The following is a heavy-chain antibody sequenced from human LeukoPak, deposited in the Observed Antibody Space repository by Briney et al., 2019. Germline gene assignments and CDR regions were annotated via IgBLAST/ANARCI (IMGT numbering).Heavy chain of an antibody. J-gene: IGHJ4*02. V-gene: IGHV4-38-2*02. CDR2: IYHSGST. CDR3: ARLIGDYPYYFDY. D-gene: IGHD4-17*01. Sequence: PSETLSLTCTVSGYSISSGYYWGWIRQPPGKGLEWIGSIYHSGSTYYNPSLKGRVTISVDTSKNQFSLKLSSVTAADTAVYYCARLIGDYPYYFDYWGQGTLVTVSS. CDR1: GYSISSGYY.